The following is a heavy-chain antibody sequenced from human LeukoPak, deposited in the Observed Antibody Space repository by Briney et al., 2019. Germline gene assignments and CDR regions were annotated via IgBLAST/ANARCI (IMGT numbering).Heavy chain of an antibody. CDR2: IWYDGSNK. J-gene: IGHJ3*02. Sequence: GGSLKLSCAASGFTFRSYGMHWVRQAPGKGLEWVAVIWYDGSNKYYADSVKGRFTISRDNSKNTLYLQMNSLRAEDTAVYYCARDLHAFDIWGQGTMVTVSS. CDR1: GFTFRSYG. V-gene: IGHV3-33*01. CDR3: ARDLHAFDI.